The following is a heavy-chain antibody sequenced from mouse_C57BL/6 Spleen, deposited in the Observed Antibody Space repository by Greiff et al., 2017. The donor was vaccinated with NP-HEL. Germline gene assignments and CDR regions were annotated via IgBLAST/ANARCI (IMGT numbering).Heavy chain of an antibody. J-gene: IGHJ2*01. CDR3: ARSGGLRRTVDY. Sequence: VQLQQPGAELVKPGASVKLSCKASGYTFTSYWMQWVKQRPGQGLEWIGEIDPSDSYTNYNQKFKGKATLTVDTSSSTAYMQLSSLTSEDSAVYYCARSGGLRRTVDYWGQGTTLTVSS. CDR1: GYTFTSYW. V-gene: IGHV1-50*01. D-gene: IGHD2-4*01. CDR2: IDPSDSYT.